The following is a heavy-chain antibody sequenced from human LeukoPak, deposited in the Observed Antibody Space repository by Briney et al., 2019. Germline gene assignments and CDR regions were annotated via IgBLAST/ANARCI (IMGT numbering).Heavy chain of an antibody. J-gene: IGHJ4*02. CDR1: GCTFSSYC. D-gene: IGHD5-18*01. V-gene: IGHV3-30*18. CDR2: ISYDGSTK. CDR3: AKDLGDTAMVFDH. Sequence: QPGRSLRLSCAASGCTFSSYCRHWVRQAPGKGLEWVAVISYDGSTKYYAASVKGRFNISRDNSKNTLYLHLNSLSAEDPAVYYCAKDLGDTAMVFDHWGQGTLVTVSS.